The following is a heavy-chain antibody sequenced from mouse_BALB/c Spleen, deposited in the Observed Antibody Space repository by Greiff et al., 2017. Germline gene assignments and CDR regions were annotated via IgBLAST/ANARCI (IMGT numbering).Heavy chain of an antibody. CDR2: ISNGGGST. V-gene: IGHV5-12-2*01. CDR1: GFTFSSYT. CDR3: TRHLRNYAMDY. D-gene: IGHD6-1*01. Sequence: EVMLVESGGGLVQPGGSLKLSCAASGFTFSSYTMSWVRQTPEKRLEWVAYISNGGGSTYYPDTVKGRFTISRDNAKNTLYLQMSSLKSEDTAMYYCTRHLRNYAMDYWGQGTSGTVAS. J-gene: IGHJ4*01.